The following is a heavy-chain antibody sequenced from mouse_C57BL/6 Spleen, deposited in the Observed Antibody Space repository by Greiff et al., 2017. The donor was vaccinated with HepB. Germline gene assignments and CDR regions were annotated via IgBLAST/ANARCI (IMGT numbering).Heavy chain of an antibody. V-gene: IGHV5-4*01. D-gene: IGHD2-4*01. CDR1: GFTFSSYA. Sequence: EVQVVESGGGLVKPGGSLKLSCAASGFTFSSYAMSWVRQTPEKRLEWVATISDGGSYTYYPDNVKGRFTISRDNAKNNLYLQMSHLKSEDTAMYYCARDEGLRPFAYWGQGTLVTVSA. CDR3: ARDEGLRPFAY. J-gene: IGHJ3*01. CDR2: ISDGGSYT.